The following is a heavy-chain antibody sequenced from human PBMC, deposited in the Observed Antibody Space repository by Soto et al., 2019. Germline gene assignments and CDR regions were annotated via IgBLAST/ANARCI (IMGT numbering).Heavy chain of an antibody. CDR1: GGTFSSYA. V-gene: IGHV1-69*05. Sequence: EASVKVSCKASGGTFSSYAISWVRQAPGQGLEWMGGIIPIFGTANYAQNFQGRVTLTRDTSASTAYMDLSSLRSEDTSIYYCARAISGYVTWGQGTLVIVSS. D-gene: IGHD5-12*01. CDR2: IIPIFGTA. CDR3: ARAISGYVT. J-gene: IGHJ5*02.